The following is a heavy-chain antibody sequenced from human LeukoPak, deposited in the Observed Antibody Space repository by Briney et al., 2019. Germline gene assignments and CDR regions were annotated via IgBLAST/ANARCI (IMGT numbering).Heavy chain of an antibody. CDR3: ARGAGPHYYYGMDV. J-gene: IGHJ6*02. CDR1: GGSFSGYY. CDR2: INHSGST. V-gene: IGHV4-34*01. Sequence: SETLSLTCTVYGGSFSGYYWSWIRQPPGKGLEWIGEINHSGSTNYNPSLNSRVTISVDTSKNQFSLKLSSVTAADTAVYYCARGAGPHYYYGMDVWGQGTTVTVSS.